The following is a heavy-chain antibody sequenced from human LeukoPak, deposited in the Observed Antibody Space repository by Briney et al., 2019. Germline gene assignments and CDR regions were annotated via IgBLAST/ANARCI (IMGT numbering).Heavy chain of an antibody. CDR3: ARDLNTVTYLYGMDV. J-gene: IGHJ6*04. Sequence: ASVKVSCKASGYTFTSYGISWVRQAPGQGLEWMGWISGYNGNTIYEEKFQGRVTMTTDTSTGTAYMELRSLRSDDTAVYYCARDLNTVTYLYGMDVWGKGTTVTVSS. V-gene: IGHV1-18*04. D-gene: IGHD4-17*01. CDR1: GYTFTSYG. CDR2: ISGYNGNT.